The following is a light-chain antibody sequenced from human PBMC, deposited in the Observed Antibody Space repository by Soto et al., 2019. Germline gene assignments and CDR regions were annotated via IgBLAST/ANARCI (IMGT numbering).Light chain of an antibody. Sequence: QPVLTRSPSASASLGASVKVTCTLSSGHSGYAIVWHQQQPEKGPRYLMRLNTDGSHNKGVGIPDRFSASSSGAGRYLTLFSLQSEDQADTYWQTWGSGIVFGGGTKLTVL. CDR3: QTWGSGIV. V-gene: IGLV4-69*01. CDR1: SGHSGYA. J-gene: IGLJ2*01. CDR2: LNTDGSH.